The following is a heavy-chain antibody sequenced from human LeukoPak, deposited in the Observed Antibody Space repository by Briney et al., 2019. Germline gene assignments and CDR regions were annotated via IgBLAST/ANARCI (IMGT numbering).Heavy chain of an antibody. Sequence: SETLSLTCTVSGGSLSSSSYYWGWIRQPPGKGLEWIGSIYYSGSTYYNPSLKSRVTISVDTSKNQFSLKLSSVTAADTAVYYCARDPWGCYFEYWGQGTLVTVSS. D-gene: IGHD7-27*01. V-gene: IGHV4-39*02. CDR2: IYYSGST. J-gene: IGHJ4*02. CDR3: ARDPWGCYFEY. CDR1: GGSLSSSSYY.